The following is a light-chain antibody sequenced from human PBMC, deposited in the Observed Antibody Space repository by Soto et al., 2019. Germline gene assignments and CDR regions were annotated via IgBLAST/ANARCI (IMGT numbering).Light chain of an antibody. Sequence: DIQMTQSPSSLAASVGDRVTITCRASQSISNDLLGWYQQKPGKAPKCLIYVASNLQSGVPSRFSGSGSGTEFTLTISSLQPEDFATYYCLEHDTYPLTFGQGTKAEI. J-gene: IGKJ1*01. V-gene: IGKV1-17*01. CDR1: QSISND. CDR3: LEHDTYPLT. CDR2: VAS.